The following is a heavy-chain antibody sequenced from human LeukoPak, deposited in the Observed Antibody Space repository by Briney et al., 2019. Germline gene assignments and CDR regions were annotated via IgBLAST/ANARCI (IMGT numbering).Heavy chain of an antibody. CDR2: IFPGDSET. CDR1: GHSFASFY. CDR3: ARHFGGTFSSIDY. V-gene: IGHV5-51*01. J-gene: IGHJ4*02. Sequence: GESLQISCQGSGHSFASFYIAWVRQMPGKGLEWMGNIFPGDSETMYSPSFEGQVTISVDKSISTAYLQWSSLRASDTAMYYCARHFGGTFSSIDYWGQGTPVTVSS. D-gene: IGHD1-26*01.